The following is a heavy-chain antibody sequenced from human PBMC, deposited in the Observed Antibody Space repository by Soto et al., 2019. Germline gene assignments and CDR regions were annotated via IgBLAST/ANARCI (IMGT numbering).Heavy chain of an antibody. J-gene: IGHJ4*02. Sequence: VKVSCKASGYTFTRYYMNWVRQAPGQGLEWMGWINPDSGDTDYAQKFQGRVTMTRDASISTAYLEVNSLRSDDTAMYYCTTHARYYYNDYWGQGTLVTVSS. CDR2: INPDSGDT. D-gene: IGHD3-16*02. V-gene: IGHV1-2*02. CDR3: TTHARYYYNDY. CDR1: GYTFTRYY.